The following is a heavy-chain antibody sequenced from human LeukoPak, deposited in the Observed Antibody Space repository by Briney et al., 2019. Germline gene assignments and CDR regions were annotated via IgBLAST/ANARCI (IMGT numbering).Heavy chain of an antibody. CDR1: GFTFSSYA. CDR2: ISGSGGST. CDR3: ASNLPIQLWLRTFDY. Sequence: GGSLRLSCAASGFTFSSYAMSWVRQAPGKGLEWVSAISGSGGSTYYADSVKGRFTISRDNSKNTLYLQMNSLRAEDTAVYYCASNLPIQLWLRTFDYWGQGTLVTASS. D-gene: IGHD5-18*01. V-gene: IGHV3-23*01. J-gene: IGHJ4*02.